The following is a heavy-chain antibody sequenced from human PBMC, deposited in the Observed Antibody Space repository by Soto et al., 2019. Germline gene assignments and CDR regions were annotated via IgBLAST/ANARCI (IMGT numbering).Heavy chain of an antibody. D-gene: IGHD3-10*01. J-gene: IGHJ6*02. Sequence: QVQLVESGGGVVQPGRSLRLSCAASGFTFSSYGMHWVRQAPGKGLEWVAVIWYDGSNKYYADSVKGRFTISRDNSKNTRDLQMNSLRAEDTAVYYCARDEGLGVNYYYYGMDVWGQGTTVTVSS. CDR3: ARDEGLGVNYYYYGMDV. CDR2: IWYDGSNK. V-gene: IGHV3-33*01. CDR1: GFTFSSYG.